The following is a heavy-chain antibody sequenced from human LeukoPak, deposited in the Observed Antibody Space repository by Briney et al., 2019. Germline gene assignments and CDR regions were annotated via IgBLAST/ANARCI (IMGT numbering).Heavy chain of an antibody. CDR1: GDSISRRSSY. Sequence: SETLSLTCSVSGDSISRRSSYWTWIRQPAGRGLEWIGRVYSTGTPNYNPSLKSRLAMSVDTSKNQFSLTLNSVTAADTAVYFCTRGLQERDIIRGFDFWGPGILVTVSS. J-gene: IGHJ4*01. CDR2: VYSTGTP. V-gene: IGHV4-61*02. D-gene: IGHD3-10*01. CDR3: TRGLQERDIIRGFDF.